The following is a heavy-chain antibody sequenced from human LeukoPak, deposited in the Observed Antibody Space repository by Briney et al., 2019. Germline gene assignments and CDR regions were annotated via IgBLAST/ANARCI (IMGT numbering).Heavy chain of an antibody. V-gene: IGHV4-34*01. D-gene: IGHD6-13*01. J-gene: IGHJ4*02. CDR3: AGGGLIAAGTDY. CDR1: GGSFSGYY. Sequence: SETLSLTCAVYGGSFSGYYWSWIRQPPGKGLEWIGEINHSGSTNYNPSLKSRVTISVDTSKNQFSLKLSSVTAADTAVYYCAGGGLIAAGTDYWGQGTLVTVSS. CDR2: INHSGST.